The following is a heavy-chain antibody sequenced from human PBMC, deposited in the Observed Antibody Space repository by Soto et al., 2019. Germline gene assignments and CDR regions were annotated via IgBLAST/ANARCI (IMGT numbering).Heavy chain of an antibody. CDR3: ARVSPSWYNWNDVHP. CDR2: MNPNSGNT. CDR1: GYTFTSYD. D-gene: IGHD1-1*01. V-gene: IGHV1-8*02. J-gene: IGHJ5*02. Sequence: QVQLVQSGAEVKKPGASVKVSCKASGYTFTSYDINWVRQATGQGLEWMGWMNPNSGNTGYAQKFQGRVTMTRNTSRSTAYRELSSLRSEITAVYYCARVSPSWYNWNDVHPWVQGTLVTVSS.